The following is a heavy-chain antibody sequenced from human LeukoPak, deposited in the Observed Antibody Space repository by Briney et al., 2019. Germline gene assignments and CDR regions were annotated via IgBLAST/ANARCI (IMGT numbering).Heavy chain of an antibody. J-gene: IGHJ2*01. Sequence: GRSLRLSCVVSGFSLSDYDMHWVRQAPGKGLEWVAFIRDDGSNKYYADSVKGRFTISRDNSKNTLYLQMNSLRAEDTAVYYCAKDHGDCSSTSCHSNWYFDLWGRGTLVTVSS. V-gene: IGHV3-30*02. CDR3: AKDHGDCSSTSCHSNWYFDL. CDR2: IRDDGSNK. D-gene: IGHD2-2*01. CDR1: GFSLSDYD.